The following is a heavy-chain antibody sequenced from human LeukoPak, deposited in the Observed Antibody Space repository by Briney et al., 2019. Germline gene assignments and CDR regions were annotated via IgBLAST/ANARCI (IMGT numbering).Heavy chain of an antibody. CDR2: IYYSGST. J-gene: IGHJ5*02. V-gene: IGHV4-39*01. CDR3: ARLTRSSTRGNWFDP. Sequence: KPSKTLSLTCTVSGGSISSSSYYWGWIRQPPGKGLEWIGSIYYSGSTYYNPSLKSRVTISVDTSKNQFSLKLSSVTAADTAVYYCARLTRSSTRGNWFDPWGQGTLVTVSS. CDR1: GGSISSSSYY. D-gene: IGHD2-2*01.